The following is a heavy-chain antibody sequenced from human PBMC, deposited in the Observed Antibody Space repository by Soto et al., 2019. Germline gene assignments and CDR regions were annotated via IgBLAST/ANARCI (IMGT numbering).Heavy chain of an antibody. J-gene: IGHJ4*01. CDR1: GGSITGYY. Sequence: SEKLRDTYTVSGGSITGYYWSWIRQSPGKGLEWIGCSYYTGATNYNPSLKSRVTISVGTSQNQVSLTLSSATAADTAVYYCARERTARSLVAYW. CDR2: SYYTGAT. V-gene: IGHV4-59*01. CDR3: ARERTARSLVAY. D-gene: IGHD2-15*01.